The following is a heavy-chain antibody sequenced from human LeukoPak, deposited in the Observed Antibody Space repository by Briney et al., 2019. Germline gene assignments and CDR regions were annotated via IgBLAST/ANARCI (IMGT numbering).Heavy chain of an antibody. CDR3: AGYDHTNYLAY. CDR2: ISSSGSI. J-gene: IGHJ4*02. D-gene: IGHD1-14*01. CDR1: GGSIVDNY. V-gene: IGHV4-59*13. Sequence: SETLSLTCTVSGGSIVDNYWSWIRQSPARGLEWIGYISSSGSIAYTPSLRSRVTMSLDASKNHLSLNLRSVSAADTAIYYCAGYDHTNYLAYWGQGTLVTVSS.